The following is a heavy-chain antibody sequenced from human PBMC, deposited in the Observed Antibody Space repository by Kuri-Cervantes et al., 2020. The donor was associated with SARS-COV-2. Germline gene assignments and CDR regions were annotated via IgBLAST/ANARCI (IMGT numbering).Heavy chain of an antibody. Sequence: GESLKISCAASGFTFSSYSMNWVRQAPGKGLEWVAVISYDGSNKYYADSVKGRFTISRDNSKNTLYLQMNSLRAEDTAVYYCAKTGRYYGMDVWGQGTTVTVSS. D-gene: IGHD3-10*01. J-gene: IGHJ6*02. CDR3: AKTGRYYGMDV. V-gene: IGHV3-30*18. CDR1: GFTFSSYS. CDR2: ISYDGSNK.